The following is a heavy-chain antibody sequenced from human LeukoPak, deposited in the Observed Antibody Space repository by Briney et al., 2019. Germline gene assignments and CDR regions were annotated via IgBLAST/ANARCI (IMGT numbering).Heavy chain of an antibody. J-gene: IGHJ4*02. Sequence: GGSLRLSCAVSGFSLSAFGMHWARQAPGKGLEWVSYISDRSTNIYYADSVKARFTISRDNAKNSLFLQMNSLRAEDTAVYFCVTDWPVWWSQGTLVTVSS. D-gene: IGHD3-16*01. CDR2: ISDRSTNI. V-gene: IGHV3-48*01. CDR1: GFSLSAFG. CDR3: VTDWPVW.